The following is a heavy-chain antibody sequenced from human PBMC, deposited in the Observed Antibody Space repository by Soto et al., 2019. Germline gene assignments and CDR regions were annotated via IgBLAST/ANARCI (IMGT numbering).Heavy chain of an antibody. V-gene: IGHV2-5*02. CDR3: AHSVSTMVRGVIITTNWFDP. D-gene: IGHD3-10*01. CDR1: GFSLSTSGVG. CDR2: IYWDDDK. Sequence: SGPTLVNPTQTLTLTCTFSGFSLSTSGVGVGWIRQPPGKALEWLALIYWDDDKRYSPSLKSRLTITKDTSKNQVVLTMTNMDPVDTATYYFAHSVSTMVRGVIITTNWFDPWGQGTLVTVSS. J-gene: IGHJ5*02.